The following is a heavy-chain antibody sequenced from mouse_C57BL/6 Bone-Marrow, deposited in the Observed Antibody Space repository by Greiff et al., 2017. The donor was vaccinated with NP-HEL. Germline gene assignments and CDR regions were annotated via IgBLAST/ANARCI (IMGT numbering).Heavy chain of an antibody. D-gene: IGHD2-1*01. J-gene: IGHJ4*01. Sequence: EVKLVESAGDLVKPGGSLKLSCAASGFTFSSYGMSWVRQTPDKRLEWVATISSGGSYTYYPDSVKGRFTISRDNAKNTLYLQMSSLKSEDTAMYYCARHDLLGAMDYWGQGTSVTVSS. V-gene: IGHV5-6*01. CDR3: ARHDLLGAMDY. CDR1: GFTFSSYG. CDR2: ISSGGSYT.